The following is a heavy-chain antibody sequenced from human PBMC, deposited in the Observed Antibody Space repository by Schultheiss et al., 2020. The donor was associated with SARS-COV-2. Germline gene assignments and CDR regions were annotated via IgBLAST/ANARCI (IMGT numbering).Heavy chain of an antibody. CDR1: GYTFTSYG. CDR3: ARVGSGMATTDYFDY. Sequence: ASVKVSCKASGYTFTSYGISWVRQAPGQGLEWMGWINPNSGGTNYAQKFQGRVTMTRDTSISTAYMELSRLRSDDTAVYYCARVGSGMATTDYFDYWGQGTLVTVSS. D-gene: IGHD5-24*01. V-gene: IGHV1-2*02. J-gene: IGHJ4*02. CDR2: INPNSGGT.